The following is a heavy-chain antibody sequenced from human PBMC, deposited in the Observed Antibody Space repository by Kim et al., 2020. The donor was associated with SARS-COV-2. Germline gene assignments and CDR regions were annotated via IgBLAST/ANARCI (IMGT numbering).Heavy chain of an antibody. D-gene: IGHD6-19*01. CDR3: ARGGPGIAVAGTGY. J-gene: IGHJ4*02. CDR2: ISSSGSTI. CDR1: GFTFSSYE. Sequence: GGSLRLSCAASGFTFSSYEMNWVRQAPGKGLEWVSYISSSGSTIYYADSVKGRFTISRDNAKNSLYLQMNSLRAEDTAVYYCARGGPGIAVAGTGYWGQGTLVTVSS. V-gene: IGHV3-48*03.